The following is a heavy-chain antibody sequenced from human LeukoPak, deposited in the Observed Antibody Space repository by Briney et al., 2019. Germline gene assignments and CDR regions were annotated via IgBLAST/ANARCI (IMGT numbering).Heavy chain of an antibody. V-gene: IGHV4-39*07. D-gene: IGHD2-21*02. CDR3: ASAYCGGDCTPYWYFDL. CDR2: IYYSGST. J-gene: IGHJ2*01. Sequence: PSETLSLTCTVSGGSISSSSYYWGWIRQPPGKGLEWIGSIYYSGSTYYNPSLKSQVTISVDTSKNQFSLKLSSVTAADTAVYYCASAYCGGDCTPYWYFDLWGRGTLVTVSS. CDR1: GGSISSSSYY.